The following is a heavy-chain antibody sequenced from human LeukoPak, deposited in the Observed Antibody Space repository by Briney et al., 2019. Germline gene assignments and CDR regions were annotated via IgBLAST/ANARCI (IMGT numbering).Heavy chain of an antibody. V-gene: IGHV1-2*02. CDR2: INPNSGGT. D-gene: IGHD6-13*01. CDR3: ARIGIAAAGLGV. CDR1: GYTFTSYD. J-gene: IGHJ4*02. Sequence: ASVKVSCKASGYTFTSYDINWVRQATGQGLEWMGWINPNSGGTNYAQKFQGRVTMTRDTSISTAYMELSRLRSDDTAVYYCARIGIAAAGLGVWGQGTLVTVSS.